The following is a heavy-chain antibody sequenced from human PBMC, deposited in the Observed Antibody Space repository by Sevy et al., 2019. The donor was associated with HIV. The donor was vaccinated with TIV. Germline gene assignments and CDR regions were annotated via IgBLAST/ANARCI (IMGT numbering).Heavy chain of an antibody. V-gene: IGHV3-30-3*01. CDR2: ISFDGTNK. CDR1: GFIFRNYA. CDR3: ARGNSPSVTTAPLYYYYGLDV. Sequence: GGSLRLSCAASGFIFRNYAVHWVRQAPGKGLEWLAIISFDGTNKNYADSVKGRFTVSRDNAKNTLYLQMNSLRTEDTAIYYCARGNSPSVTTAPLYYYYGLDVWGQGTTVTVSS. D-gene: IGHD4-17*01. J-gene: IGHJ6*02.